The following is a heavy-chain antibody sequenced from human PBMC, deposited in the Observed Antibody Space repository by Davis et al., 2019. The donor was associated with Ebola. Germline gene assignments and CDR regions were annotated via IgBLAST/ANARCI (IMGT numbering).Heavy chain of an antibody. CDR1: GFTFDDYA. J-gene: IGHJ3*02. Sequence: SLKISCAASGFTFDDYAMHWVRQAPGKGLEWVSGISWNSGSIGYADSVKGRFTISRDNAKNSLYLQMNSLRAEDTALYYCAKLSVGYSSSSNAFDIWGQGTMVTVSS. CDR2: ISWNSGSI. D-gene: IGHD6-6*01. V-gene: IGHV3-9*01. CDR3: AKLSVGYSSSSNAFDI.